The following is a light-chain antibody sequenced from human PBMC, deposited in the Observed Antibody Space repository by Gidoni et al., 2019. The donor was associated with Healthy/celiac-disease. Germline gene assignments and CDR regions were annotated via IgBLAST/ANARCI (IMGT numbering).Light chain of an antibody. CDR3: CSYAGSSTFPHV. J-gene: IGLJ1*01. CDR2: EVS. V-gene: IGLV2-23*02. Sequence: QSALTQPASVSGSPGQSITISCTGTSSDVGSYNLLSWYQQHPGKAPKLMIYEVSKRPSGVSNRFSGSKSGNTASLTISGLQAEDEADYYCCSYAGSSTFPHVFGTGTKVTVL. CDR1: SSDVGSYNL.